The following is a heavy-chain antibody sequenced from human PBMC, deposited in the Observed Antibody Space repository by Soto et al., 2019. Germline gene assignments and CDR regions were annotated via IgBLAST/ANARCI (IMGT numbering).Heavy chain of an antibody. D-gene: IGHD3-22*01. CDR1: GFTFSRYS. J-gene: IGHJ4*02. CDR2: ISSSSSSI. V-gene: IGHV3-48*02. Sequence: GGSLRLSCAVSGFTFSRYSMNWVRQAPGKGLEWGSYISSSSSSIYYADSVKGRFTISRDNARNSLYLQMNSLRDEDAAVYYCARDYYYDSDPYFDFWGQGTLVTVSS. CDR3: ARDYYYDSDPYFDF.